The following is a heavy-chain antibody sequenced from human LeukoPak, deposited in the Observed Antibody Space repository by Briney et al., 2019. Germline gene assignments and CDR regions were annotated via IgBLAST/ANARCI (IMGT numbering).Heavy chain of an antibody. CDR2: ISYDGSNK. V-gene: IGHV3-30-3*01. D-gene: IGHD2-15*01. Sequence: GGSLRLSCAASGFTFSSYAMHWVRQAPGKGLEWVAVISYDGSNKYYADSVKGRFTISRDNSKNTLYLQMNSLRAEDTAVYYCARDSSVVAEPSHFDYWGQGTLVTVSS. CDR3: ARDSSVVAEPSHFDY. CDR1: GFTFSSYA. J-gene: IGHJ4*02.